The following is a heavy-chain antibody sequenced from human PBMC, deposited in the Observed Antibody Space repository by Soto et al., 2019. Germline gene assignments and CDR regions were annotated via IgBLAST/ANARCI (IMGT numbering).Heavy chain of an antibody. V-gene: IGHV4-34*01. J-gene: IGHJ4*02. Sequence: SDTLSLTCAVYGGSFSGYYWSWLRQPPGKGLEWIGEINHSGSTNYNPSLKSRVTISVDTSKNQFSLKLSSVTAADTAVYYCARFRAIVVVPAAMLGRPPTAVDYRGQRTLVTVSS. CDR3: ARFRAIVVVPAAMLGRPPTAVDY. CDR1: GGSFSGYY. CDR2: INHSGST. D-gene: IGHD2-2*01.